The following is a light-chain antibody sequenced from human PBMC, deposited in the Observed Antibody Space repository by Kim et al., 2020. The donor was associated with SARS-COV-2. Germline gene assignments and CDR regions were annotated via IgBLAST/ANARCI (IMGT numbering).Light chain of an antibody. J-gene: IGLJ2*01. Sequence: VALGQTVSTTCQGDSLRSYYATWYQQQPGKAPILVIYGKNNRPSGIPDRFSGSSSGNTASLTITGTQAGDEADYYCNSRDSNDNVVFGGGTQLTVL. CDR1: SLRSYY. CDR3: NSRDSNDNVV. CDR2: GKN. V-gene: IGLV3-19*01.